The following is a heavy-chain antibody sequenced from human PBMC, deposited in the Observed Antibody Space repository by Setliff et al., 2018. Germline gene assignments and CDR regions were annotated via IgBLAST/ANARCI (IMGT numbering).Heavy chain of an antibody. V-gene: IGHV3-30-3*01. Sequence: GGSLRLSCAASGFTFSSYAMHWVRQAPGKGLEWVAVISYDGSNKYYADSVKGRFTISRDNSKNTLYLQMNSLRAEDTAVYYCAREGEYYCARLEYGAYVDYWGQGTLVTVSS. CDR2: ISYDGSNK. J-gene: IGHJ4*02. CDR3: AREGEYYCARLEYGAYVDY. D-gene: IGHD3-10*01. CDR1: GFTFSSYA.